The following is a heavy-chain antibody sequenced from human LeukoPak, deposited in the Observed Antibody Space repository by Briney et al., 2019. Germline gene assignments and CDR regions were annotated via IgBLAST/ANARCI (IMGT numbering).Heavy chain of an antibody. Sequence: GESLKISCKASGYRFSSYWIGWVRQMPGKGLEWMGLIYPGDSETRYSPSFQGQVTISADNSISTVYLQWSSLKASDAAMYYCARRLFLVSHMEYYFDYWGQGTLLTVSS. J-gene: IGHJ4*02. V-gene: IGHV5-51*01. CDR1: GYRFSSYW. CDR2: IYPGDSET. D-gene: IGHD5/OR15-5a*01. CDR3: ARRLFLVSHMEYYFDY.